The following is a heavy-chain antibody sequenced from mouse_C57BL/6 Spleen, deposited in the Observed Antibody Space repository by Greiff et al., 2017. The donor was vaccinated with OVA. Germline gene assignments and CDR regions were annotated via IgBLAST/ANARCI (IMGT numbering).Heavy chain of an antibody. CDR1: GYTFTDYY. CDR2: INPNNGGT. Sequence: VQLQQSGPELVKPGASVKISCKASGYTFTDYYMNWVKQSHGKSLEWIGDINPNNGGTSYNQKFKGKATLTVDKSSSTAYMELRSLTSEDSAVYYCARPNYYGGDYYAMDYWGQGTSVTVSS. V-gene: IGHV1-26*01. D-gene: IGHD1-1*01. J-gene: IGHJ4*01. CDR3: ARPNYYGGDYYAMDY.